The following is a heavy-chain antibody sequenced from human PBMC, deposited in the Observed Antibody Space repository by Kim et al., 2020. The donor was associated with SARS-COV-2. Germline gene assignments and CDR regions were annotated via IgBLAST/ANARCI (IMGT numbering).Heavy chain of an antibody. CDR1: GCSINYSY. V-gene: IGHV4-59*08. CDR2: IYYTGRIT. Sequence: SETLSLTCTVSGCSINYSYWSWIRQSPWKGLEWIGYIYYTGRITNYNPSLKSRATISIETSKNQFSLRLTSVTAADTAVYYCARQVFVRLRGDNRFDPWGQGTLVTVSS. J-gene: IGHJ5*02. CDR3: ARQVFVRLRGDNRFDP. D-gene: IGHD3-10*01.